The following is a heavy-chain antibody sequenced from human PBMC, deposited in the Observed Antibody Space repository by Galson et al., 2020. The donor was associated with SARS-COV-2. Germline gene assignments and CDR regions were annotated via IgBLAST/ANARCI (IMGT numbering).Heavy chain of an antibody. CDR1: GFTFSRFW. CDR3: ARDQDGYNDF. CDR2: IKQDGSDR. J-gene: IGHJ4*02. V-gene: IGHV3-7*01. Sequence: PGGYLRLYCAASGFTFSRFWMSWVRQAPGKGLEWVANIKQDGSDRYYGDSVKGRFTISSDNAKNSLYLQMNSLRAEDTAVYYCARDQDGYNDFWGQGTLVTVSS. D-gene: IGHD5-12*01.